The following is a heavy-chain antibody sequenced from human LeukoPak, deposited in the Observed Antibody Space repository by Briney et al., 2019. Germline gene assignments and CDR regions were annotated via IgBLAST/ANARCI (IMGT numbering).Heavy chain of an antibody. Sequence: PSETLSLTCTVSGGSISSYYWSWIRQPPGKGLEWIGYIYYSGSTNYNPSLKSRVTISVDTSKNHFSLKLSSVTAADTAVYYCARVVVTAAGYNAFDIWGQGTMVTVSS. D-gene: IGHD2-21*02. CDR1: GGSISSYY. J-gene: IGHJ3*02. CDR3: ARVVVTAAGYNAFDI. CDR2: IYYSGST. V-gene: IGHV4-59*01.